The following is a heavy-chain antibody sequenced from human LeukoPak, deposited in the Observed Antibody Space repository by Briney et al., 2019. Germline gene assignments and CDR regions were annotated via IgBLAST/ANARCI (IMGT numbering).Heavy chain of an antibody. D-gene: IGHD6-19*01. CDR1: GFTFSSYA. V-gene: IGHV3-30-3*01. CDR2: ISYDGSNK. J-gene: IGHJ4*02. Sequence: GGSLSLSCAASGFTFSSYAMHWVRQAPGKGLEGVAVISYDGSNKYYADSVTGRFTISRDNSKNTLYLQMNSLRAEDTAVYYCARESAVAGLFDYWGQGTLVTVSS. CDR3: ARESAVAGLFDY.